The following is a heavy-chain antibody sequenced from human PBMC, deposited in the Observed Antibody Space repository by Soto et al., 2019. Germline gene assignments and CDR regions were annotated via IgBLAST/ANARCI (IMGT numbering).Heavy chain of an antibody. V-gene: IGHV4-34*01. J-gene: IGHJ6*02. Sequence: PSETLSLTCAVYGGSFSGYDWSWIRQPPGKGLEWIGEINHSGSTNYNPPLKSRVTISVDTSKNQFSLKLSSVTAADTAVYYCARVAGTVVYYYYYGMDVWGQGTTVTVSS. CDR3: ARVAGTVVYYYYYGMDV. CDR1: GGSFSGYD. CDR2: INHSGST. D-gene: IGHD6-13*01.